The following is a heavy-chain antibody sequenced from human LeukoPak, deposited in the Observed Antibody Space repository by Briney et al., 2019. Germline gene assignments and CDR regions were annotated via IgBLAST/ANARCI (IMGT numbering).Heavy chain of an antibody. V-gene: IGHV4-34*01. CDR2: INHSGST. CDR1: GGSFSGYY. Sequence: SQTLSLTCAVYGGSFSGYYWSWIRQPPGKGLEWIGEINHSGSTNYNPSLKSRVTISVDTSKNQFSLKLSSVTAADTAAYYCARGGVVVTSWIQLWFDYWGQGTLVTVSS. CDR3: ARGGVVVTSWIQLWFDY. J-gene: IGHJ4*02. D-gene: IGHD5-18*01.